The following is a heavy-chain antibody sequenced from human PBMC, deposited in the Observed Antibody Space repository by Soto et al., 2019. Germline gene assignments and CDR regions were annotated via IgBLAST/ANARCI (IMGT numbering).Heavy chain of an antibody. D-gene: IGHD6-13*01. V-gene: IGHV3-30*14. CDR3: ARVPTAYSSLWYFPAIDY. Sequence: QVQRVESGGGVVQPGRSLRLSCAASGFTFSSYAMHWVRQAPGKGLEWVAVISYDGNTNYYADSVKGRFTNTRDHSKNALYRQMNILRAEHTAVYDCARVPTAYSSLWYFPAIDYWGQGTLVTVSS. CDR1: GFTFSSYA. CDR2: ISYDGNTN. J-gene: IGHJ4*02.